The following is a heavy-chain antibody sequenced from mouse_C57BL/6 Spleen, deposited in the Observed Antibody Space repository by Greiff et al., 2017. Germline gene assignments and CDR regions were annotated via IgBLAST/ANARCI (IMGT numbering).Heavy chain of an antibody. CDR2: LSSGSSTI. CDR3: ARMGTAMDY. D-gene: IGHD4-1*01. J-gene: IGHJ4*01. Sequence: EVKLVESGGGLVKPGGSLKLSCAASGFTFSDYGMHWVRQAPEKGLEWVAYLSSGSSTIYYADTVKGRFTISRDNAKTTLFLQMTSLRSEDTAIYYCARMGTAMDYWGQGTSVTVSS. CDR1: GFTFSDYG. V-gene: IGHV5-17*01.